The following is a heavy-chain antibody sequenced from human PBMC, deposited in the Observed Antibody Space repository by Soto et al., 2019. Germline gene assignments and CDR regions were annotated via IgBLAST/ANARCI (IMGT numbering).Heavy chain of an antibody. D-gene: IGHD2-2*01. CDR3: AREDIVVVPAADVYYYYMDV. CDR2: INAGNGNT. CDR1: GYTFTSYA. V-gene: IGHV1-3*01. J-gene: IGHJ6*03. Sequence: ASVKGSCKASGYTFTSYAMHWVRQAPGQRLAGMGWINAGNGNTKYSQKFQGRVTITRDTSASTAYMELSSLRSEDTAVYYCAREDIVVVPAADVYYYYMDVWGKGTTVTVSS.